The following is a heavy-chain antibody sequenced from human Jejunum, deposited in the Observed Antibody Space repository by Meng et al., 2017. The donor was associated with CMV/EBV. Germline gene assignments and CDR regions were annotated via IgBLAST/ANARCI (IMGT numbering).Heavy chain of an antibody. Sequence: CAASGLPFNYFAIHWVRQAPGKGLEWVAVISSDGLSQKYAESVKGRFTISRDNSKNTVFLHMNSLRSEDTAVYYCARSEYQLHHIDFWGQGTLVTVSS. J-gene: IGHJ4*02. CDR1: GLPFNYFA. V-gene: IGHV3-30*04. CDR2: ISSDGLSQ. D-gene: IGHD2-2*01. CDR3: ARSEYQLHHIDF.